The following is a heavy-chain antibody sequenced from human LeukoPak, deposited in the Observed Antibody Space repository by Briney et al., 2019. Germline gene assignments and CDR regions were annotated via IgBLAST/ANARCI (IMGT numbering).Heavy chain of an antibody. V-gene: IGHV4-30-4*01. D-gene: IGHD6-19*01. Sequence: SETLSLTCTVSGGSISSGDYYWSWIRQPPGKGLEWIGYIYYSGSTYYNPSLKSRVTISVDTPKNQFSLKLSSVTAADTAVYYCARRMGGYSSGLPFDYWGQGTLVTVSS. CDR3: ARRMGGYSSGLPFDY. J-gene: IGHJ4*02. CDR1: GGSISSGDYY. CDR2: IYYSGST.